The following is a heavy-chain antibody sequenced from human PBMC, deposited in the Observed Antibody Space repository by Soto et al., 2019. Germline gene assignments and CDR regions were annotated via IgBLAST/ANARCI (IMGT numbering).Heavy chain of an antibody. CDR1: GGSINYSY. CDR3: ARVNYGDYYYGMDV. Sequence: LSLTCTVSGGSINYSYWTWIRQPPGKGLEWIGDISYTGSANYNASLKSRLTISVDTSKNQFSLKLSSVTAADTALYYCARVNYGDYYYGMDVWGQGTTVTVSS. D-gene: IGHD4-17*01. CDR2: ISYTGSA. J-gene: IGHJ6*02. V-gene: IGHV4-59*01.